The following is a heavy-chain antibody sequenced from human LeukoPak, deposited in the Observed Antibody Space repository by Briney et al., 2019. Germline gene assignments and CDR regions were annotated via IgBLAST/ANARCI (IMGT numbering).Heavy chain of an antibody. CDR2: IKQDESEK. D-gene: IGHD1-26*01. V-gene: IGHV3-7*01. Sequence: PGGSLRLSCAVSGFTFSNYWMSWVSQAPGKGLEWVAHIKQDESEKYYVDSVKGRFTISRDNAKNSLYRQMNSLRAEDTAIYYCARDKIVGASKFDYWGQGTLVTVSS. CDR3: ARDKIVGASKFDY. CDR1: GFTFSNYW. J-gene: IGHJ4*02.